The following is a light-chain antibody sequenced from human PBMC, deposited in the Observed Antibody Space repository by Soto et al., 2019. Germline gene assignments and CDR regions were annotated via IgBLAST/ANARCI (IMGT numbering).Light chain of an antibody. CDR1: QSVLHSSNNKDY. CDR2: WAS. V-gene: IGKV4-1*01. Sequence: DIVMTQSPDSLAVSLGERATIYCKSSQSVLHSSNNKDYLAWYQQKPGQSPKLLIYWASTRESGVPDRFSGSGSATEFTLTISSLQAEDVAVYYCQQYYSTPFTVGPGTKVDIK. J-gene: IGKJ3*01. CDR3: QQYYSTPFT.